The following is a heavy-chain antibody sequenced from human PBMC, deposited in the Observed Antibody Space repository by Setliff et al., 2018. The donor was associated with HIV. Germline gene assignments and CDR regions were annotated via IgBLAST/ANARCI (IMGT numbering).Heavy chain of an antibody. Sequence: SETLSLTCVVSGYSISSNDWWGWIRQSPGKGLEWIGYIYYSGSIYYNPSLKSRVTMSVDTSKNQFSLKLSSVTAADTAVYYCLRGGTSTWGQGTLVTVSS. D-gene: IGHD3-16*01. V-gene: IGHV4-28*05. CDR1: GYSISSNDW. CDR3: LRGGTST. CDR2: IYYSGSI. J-gene: IGHJ4*02.